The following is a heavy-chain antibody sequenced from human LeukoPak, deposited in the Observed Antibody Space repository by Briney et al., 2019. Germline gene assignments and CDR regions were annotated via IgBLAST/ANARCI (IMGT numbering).Heavy chain of an antibody. D-gene: IGHD1-26*01. CDR1: GFTFSSYS. J-gene: IGHJ4*02. V-gene: IGHV3-21*01. CDR2: ISSSSSYI. CDR3: ARGRFAVGAGCYFDY. Sequence: GGSLRLFCAASGFTFSSYSMHWVRQAPGKGLEWVSSISSSSSYIYYADSVKGRFTISRDNAKNSLYLQMNSLRAEDTAVYYCARGRFAVGAGCYFDYWGQGTLVTVSS.